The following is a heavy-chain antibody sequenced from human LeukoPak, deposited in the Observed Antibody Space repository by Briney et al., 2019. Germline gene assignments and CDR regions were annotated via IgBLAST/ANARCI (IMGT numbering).Heavy chain of an antibody. CDR3: ANALGAHYFDS. CDR1: GFTFSIHW. CDR2: IKQDGSEK. V-gene: IGHV3-7*05. D-gene: IGHD1-26*01. J-gene: IGHJ4*02. Sequence: GGSLRLSCAASGFTFSIHWMIWVRQAPGKGLEWVANIKQDGSEKYYVDSVKGRFIISRDNAKNSLYLQMNSLRAEDTAVYYCANALGAHYFDSWGQGTLVTVSS.